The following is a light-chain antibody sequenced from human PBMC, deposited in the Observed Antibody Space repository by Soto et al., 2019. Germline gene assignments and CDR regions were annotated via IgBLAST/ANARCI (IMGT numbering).Light chain of an antibody. CDR3: QQYTTYWT. V-gene: IGKV1-5*01. CDR2: DAS. J-gene: IGKJ1*01. Sequence: IQITQSPSTLSACVGARVTMTCRASESVDSWSAWYQQKPGRAPKLLIYDASTLEGGVPSRFSGSGSGTEFTLTISSLQPDDYATYYCQQYTTYWTFGQGTKV. CDR1: ESVDSW.